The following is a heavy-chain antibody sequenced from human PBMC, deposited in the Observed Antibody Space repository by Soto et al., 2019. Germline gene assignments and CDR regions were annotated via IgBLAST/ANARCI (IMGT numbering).Heavy chain of an antibody. J-gene: IGHJ3*02. D-gene: IGHD1-1*01. CDR3: ARVERGTATTVVDACDI. V-gene: IGHV4-34*01. Sequence: QVQLQQWGAGLLKPSETLSLTCAVYGGFVSSGSYYWSWIRKPPGKGLEWIGEMSHSGGTHFNPSLKSRITISVDNSKNQFSLKRRSVTAANTALYYCARVERGTATTVVDACDIWGPGTMVTVSS. CDR1: GGFVSSGSYY. CDR2: MSHSGGT.